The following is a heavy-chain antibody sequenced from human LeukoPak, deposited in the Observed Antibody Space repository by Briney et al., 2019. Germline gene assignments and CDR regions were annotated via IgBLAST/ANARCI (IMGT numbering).Heavy chain of an antibody. J-gene: IGHJ3*02. V-gene: IGHV3-69-1*02. CDR3: ARARTATAGTGAFDI. CDR1: GFTFSSYT. D-gene: IGHD6-13*01. CDR2: IIGDTEI. Sequence: GGSLRLSCTASGFTFSSYTMNWVRQAPGRGLEWVSSIIGDTEIYYADSVKGQFTISRDNAENSLYLQMNSLRVEDTAVYYCARARTATAGTGAFDIWGHGTMVTVSS.